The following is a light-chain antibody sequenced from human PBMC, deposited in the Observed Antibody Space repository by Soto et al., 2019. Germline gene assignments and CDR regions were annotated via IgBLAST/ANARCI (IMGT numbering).Light chain of an antibody. J-gene: IGKJ1*01. V-gene: IGKV1-5*03. CDR2: KAS. CDR3: QQYNNYFWT. CDR1: QTISSW. Sequence: MHMTQSPSSVSASVGDIVTIAGRPSQTISSWLAWYQQTPGKAPKLLIYKASSLQSGVPPRFSGSGSGTEFTLTISSLQPDDFASYYCQQYNNYFWTFGQGAKVDNK.